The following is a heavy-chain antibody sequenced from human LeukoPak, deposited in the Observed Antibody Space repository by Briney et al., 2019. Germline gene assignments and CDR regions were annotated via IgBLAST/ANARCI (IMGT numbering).Heavy chain of an antibody. Sequence: GSVKVSCKASGGTFSSYAISWVRQAPGKGLEWMGGFDPEDGETIYAQKFQGRVTMTEDTSTDTAYMELSSLRSEDTAVYYCATTPISYVWGSYRFDYWGQGTLVTVSS. CDR3: ATTPISYVWGSYRFDY. J-gene: IGHJ4*02. V-gene: IGHV1-24*01. CDR1: GGTFSSYA. D-gene: IGHD3-16*02. CDR2: FDPEDGET.